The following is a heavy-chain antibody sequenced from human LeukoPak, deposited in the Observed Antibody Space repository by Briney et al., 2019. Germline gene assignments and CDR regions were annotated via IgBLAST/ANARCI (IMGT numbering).Heavy chain of an antibody. J-gene: IGHJ4*02. D-gene: IGHD5-18*01. CDR2: IYYSGST. CDR3: AGTGRGYSYGYSGYYFDY. CDR1: GGSISSYY. Sequence: SETLSLTCTVSGGSISSYYWGWIRQPPGKGLEWIGYIYYSGSTNYNPSLKSRVTISVDTSKNQFSLKLSSVTAADTAVYYCAGTGRGYSYGYSGYYFDYWGQGTLVTVSS. V-gene: IGHV4-59*08.